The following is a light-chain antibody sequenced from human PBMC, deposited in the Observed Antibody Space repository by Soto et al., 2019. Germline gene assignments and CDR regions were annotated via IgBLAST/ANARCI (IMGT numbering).Light chain of an antibody. V-gene: IGLV1-44*01. CDR3: SAWDDSRSGVV. J-gene: IGLJ2*01. CDR1: NSNIGKHT. CDR2: STN. Sequence: QSVVTQPPSASGTPGQGVSISCSGSNSNIGKHTVNWYQQVPGTAPKLLIYSTNQRPSGVPDRFSGSKSGTSASLTIRGLQSEDEADYHCSAWDDSRSGVVFGGGTKLTVL.